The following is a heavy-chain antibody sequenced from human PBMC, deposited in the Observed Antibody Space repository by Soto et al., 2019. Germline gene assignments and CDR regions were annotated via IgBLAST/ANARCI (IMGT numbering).Heavy chain of an antibody. CDR2: INPSGGST. V-gene: IGHV1-46*01. Sequence: ASVKVSCKASGYTFTSYYMHWVRQAPGQGLEWMGIINPSGGSTSYAQKFQGRVTMTRDTSTSTVYMELSSLRSEDTAVYYCAGARRSSSGVGYFDYWGQGNLVTVSS. J-gene: IGHJ4*02. D-gene: IGHD6-6*01. CDR3: AGARRSSSGVGYFDY. CDR1: GYTFTSYY.